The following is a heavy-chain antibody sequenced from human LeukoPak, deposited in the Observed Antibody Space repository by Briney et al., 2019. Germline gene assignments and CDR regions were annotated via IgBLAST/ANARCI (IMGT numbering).Heavy chain of an antibody. V-gene: IGHV1-18*01. J-gene: IGHJ6*03. CDR2: ISAYNGNT. CDR1: GYTFTSYG. D-gene: IGHD3-3*01. CDR3: ARYDFWSGPDNRLYYYYMDV. Sequence: ASVKVSCKASGYTFTSYGISWLRQAPGQGLEWMGCISAYNGNTNYAQKLQGRVTMTTDPYTSTAYMELRSLRSDDTAVYYCARYDFWSGPDNRLYYYYMDVWGKGTTVTVSS.